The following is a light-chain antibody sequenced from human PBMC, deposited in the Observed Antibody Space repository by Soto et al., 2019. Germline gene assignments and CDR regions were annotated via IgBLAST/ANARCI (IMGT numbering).Light chain of an antibody. V-gene: IGKV3-11*01. CDR3: QQRSNWPRT. Sequence: EIVLTQSTATLSLFPGEGATLSCRASQSVSGYLAWYQQKPGQAPRLLIYDTSKKATGIPARFSGSGSGTDFTLTISSLEPEDFAVYFCQQRSNWPRTFGQGTKVETK. CDR2: DTS. J-gene: IGKJ1*01. CDR1: QSVSGY.